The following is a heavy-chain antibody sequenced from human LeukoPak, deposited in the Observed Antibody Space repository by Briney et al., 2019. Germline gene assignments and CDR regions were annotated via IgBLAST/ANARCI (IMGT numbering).Heavy chain of an antibody. CDR2: IHRDDRA. D-gene: IGHD3-3*02. Sequence: GGCLGASSAAPGFAVSGAYISWVRPAPGKGLGWVSIIHRDDRAYYADSAKGRFTISRDISKNTLYLQMNALRAEDTAVYYCATRIFWGQGTLVTVSS. V-gene: IGHV3-53*01. CDR1: GFAVSGAY. CDR3: ATRIF. J-gene: IGHJ4*02.